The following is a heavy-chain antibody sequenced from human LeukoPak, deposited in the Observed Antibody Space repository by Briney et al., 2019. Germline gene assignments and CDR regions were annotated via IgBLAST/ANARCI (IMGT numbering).Heavy chain of an antibody. J-gene: IGHJ4*02. CDR3: ARYRYYFDY. D-gene: IGHD3-16*02. V-gene: IGHV4-34*01. CDR1: GGSFSGYY. Sequence: SETLSLTCAVYGGSFSGYYWSWIRQPPGRGLEWIGEINHSGSTNYNPSLKSRVTISVDTSKNQFSLKLSSVTAADTAVYYCARYRYYFDYWGQGTLVTVSS. CDR2: INHSGST.